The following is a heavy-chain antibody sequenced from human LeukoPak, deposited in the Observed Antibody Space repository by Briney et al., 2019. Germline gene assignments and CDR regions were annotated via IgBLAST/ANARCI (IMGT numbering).Heavy chain of an antibody. CDR3: ARRGYTYGYTY. Sequence: TSETLSLTCAVYGGSFSGYYWSWIRQPPGKGLEWIGEINHSGSTNYNPSLKSRVTISVDTSKNQFSLNLSSVTAADTAVYYCARRGYTYGYTYWGQGTLVTASS. J-gene: IGHJ4*02. D-gene: IGHD5-18*01. V-gene: IGHV4-34*01. CDR1: GGSFSGYY. CDR2: INHSGST.